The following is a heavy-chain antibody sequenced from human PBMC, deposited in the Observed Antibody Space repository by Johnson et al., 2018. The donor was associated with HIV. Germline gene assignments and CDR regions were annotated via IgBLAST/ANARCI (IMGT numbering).Heavy chain of an antibody. CDR3: AKGGISAFES. J-gene: IGHJ3*02. V-gene: IGHV3-23*04. D-gene: IGHD2-15*01. CDR2: ISGSGGST. CDR1: GFTFSDYY. Sequence: VQLVESGGGLVKPGGSLRLSCAASGFTFSDYYMSWVRQAPGKGLEWVSAISGSGGSTSYADSVKGRFTISRDNSKNTLNLQMNTLRAEDTAIYHCAKGGISAFESWGQGTMVTVAS.